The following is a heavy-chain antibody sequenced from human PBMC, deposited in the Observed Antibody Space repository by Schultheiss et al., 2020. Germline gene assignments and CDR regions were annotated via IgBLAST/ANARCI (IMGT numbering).Heavy chain of an antibody. CDR3: ARIGVAGTWSYFD. CDR2: INPNSGGT. Sequence: ASVKVSCKASGYTFTSYGISWVRQAPGQGLEWMGWINPNSGGTNYAQKFQGRVTMTRDTSISTAYMELSRLRSDDTAVYYCARIGVAGTWSYFDWGQGTLVTVSS. J-gene: IGHJ4*02. D-gene: IGHD6-19*01. CDR1: GYTFTSYG. V-gene: IGHV1-2*02.